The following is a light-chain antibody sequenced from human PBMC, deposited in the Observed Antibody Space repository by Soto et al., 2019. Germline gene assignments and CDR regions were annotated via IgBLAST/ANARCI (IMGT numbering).Light chain of an antibody. CDR1: QSISSW. Sequence: IQMTQSPSTLSACVGERVTLTCRASQSISSWLAWYQQKPGKAPKLLIYDASSLESGVPSRFSGSGSGTEFTLTISSLQPDDFATYYCQQYNSYSLTFGGGTKVDIK. CDR2: DAS. J-gene: IGKJ4*01. CDR3: QQYNSYSLT. V-gene: IGKV1-5*01.